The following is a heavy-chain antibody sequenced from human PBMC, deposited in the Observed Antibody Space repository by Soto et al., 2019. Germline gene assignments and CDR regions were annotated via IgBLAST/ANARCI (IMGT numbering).Heavy chain of an antibody. J-gene: IGHJ6*02. V-gene: IGHV5-10-1*01. CDR3: ARHPYCSGGSCYSVGYYYYGMDV. CDR1: GYSFTSYW. D-gene: IGHD2-15*01. CDR2: IDPSDSYT. Sequence: GESLKISCKGSGYSFTSYWISWVRQMPGKGLEWMGRIDPSDSYTNYSPSFQGHVTISADKSISTAYLQWSSLKASDTAMYYCARHPYCSGGSCYSVGYYYYGMDVWGQGTTVTVSS.